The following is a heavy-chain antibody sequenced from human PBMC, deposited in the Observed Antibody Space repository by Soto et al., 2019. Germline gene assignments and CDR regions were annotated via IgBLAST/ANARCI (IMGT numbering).Heavy chain of an antibody. CDR2: IYYSEST. V-gene: IGHV4-30-4*01. Sequence: TLSLTCTVSGSAISSGDYYWSWIRQPPGKGLECIGYIYYSESTYYNPSLKSRVTISVDTSKNQFSLKLSSVTAADTAVYYCARVPTPQSYGSGSYDLDYWGQGTLVTVSS. CDR1: GSAISSGDYY. D-gene: IGHD3-10*01. CDR3: ARVPTPQSYGSGSYDLDY. J-gene: IGHJ4*02.